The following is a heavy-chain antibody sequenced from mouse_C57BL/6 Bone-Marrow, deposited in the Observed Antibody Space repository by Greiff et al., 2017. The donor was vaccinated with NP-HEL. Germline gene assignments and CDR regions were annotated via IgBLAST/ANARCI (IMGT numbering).Heavy chain of an antibody. CDR1: GYTFTSYW. CDR3: ARNLGHYAMDY. Sequence: VQLQQPGAELVMPGASVKLSCKASGYTFTSYWMHWVKQRPGQGLEWIGEIDPSDSYTNYNQKFKGKSTLTVDKSSSTAYMQLSSLTSEDSAVYYCARNLGHYAMDYWGQGTSVTVSS. V-gene: IGHV1-69*01. J-gene: IGHJ4*01. CDR2: IDPSDSYT. D-gene: IGHD4-1*01.